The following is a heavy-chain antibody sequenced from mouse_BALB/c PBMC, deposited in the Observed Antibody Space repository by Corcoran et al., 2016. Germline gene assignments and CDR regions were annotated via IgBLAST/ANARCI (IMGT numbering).Heavy chain of an antibody. CDR3: ATYGNYESYFDY. V-gene: IGHV14-3*02. J-gene: IGHJ2*01. CDR2: IDPANGNS. CDR1: GFNIKDTY. D-gene: IGHD2-1*01. Sequence: EVQLQQSGAELVQPGASVKLSCTASGFNIKDTYIHWVKQRPEQGLEWIGRIDPANGNSKYDPKFQGKATITADTSSNTANLQLSSLTSEDTAVYHCATYGNYESYFDYWGQGTTLTVSS.